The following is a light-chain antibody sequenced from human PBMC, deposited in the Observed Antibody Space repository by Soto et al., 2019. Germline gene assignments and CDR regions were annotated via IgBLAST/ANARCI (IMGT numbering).Light chain of an antibody. J-gene: IGKJ5*01. CDR1: LSISSF. V-gene: IGKV1-39*01. CDR2: TTS. Sequence: DIQMTQSPSSLSASVGDRVTITCRTSLSISSFLNWYQHKPGNAPKLLIYTTSTLRSGVPSRFRGSGSGTHFTLTITNVQPEDFATYYCQQSYSTPPITFGQGTRLDIK. CDR3: QQSYSTPPIT.